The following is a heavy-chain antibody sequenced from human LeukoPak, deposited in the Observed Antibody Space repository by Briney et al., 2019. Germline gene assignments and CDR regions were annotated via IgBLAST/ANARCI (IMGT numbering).Heavy chain of an antibody. CDR2: INPSGGST. CDR3: AREATYYYGSGSLDRFDY. CDR1: GYTFTSYY. J-gene: IGHJ4*02. D-gene: IGHD3-10*01. Sequence: ASVKVPCKASGYTFTSYYMLWVRQAPGQGLEWMGIINPSGGSTSYAQKFQGRVTMTRDTSTSTVYMELSSLRSEDTAVYYCAREATYYYGSGSLDRFDYWGQGTLVTVSS. V-gene: IGHV1-46*03.